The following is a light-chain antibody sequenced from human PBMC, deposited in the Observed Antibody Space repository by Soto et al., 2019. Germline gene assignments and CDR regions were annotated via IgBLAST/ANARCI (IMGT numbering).Light chain of an antibody. V-gene: IGLV2-8*01. Sequence: QSVLTQPTSASGSPGQSVTIYCTGTSSDVGAYNYVSWYQQHPGKAPKLVIYEVNMRPSGIPDRFSGSKSDNSASLTVSRLQAEDEADYYCFSYAGNNYYVFGAGTKLTVL. CDR3: FSYAGNNYYV. CDR2: EVN. J-gene: IGLJ1*01. CDR1: SSDVGAYNY.